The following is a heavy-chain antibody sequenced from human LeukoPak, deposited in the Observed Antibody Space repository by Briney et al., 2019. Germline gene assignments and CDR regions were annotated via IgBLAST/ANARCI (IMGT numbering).Heavy chain of an antibody. D-gene: IGHD2-21*01. V-gene: IGHV3-66*01. CDR1: GFTCSRYA. J-gene: IGHJ4*02. CDR3: ARGGYSSALDY. CDR2: IYSDNT. Sequence: GGSLRLSCAASGFTCSRYAMSWVRQAPGKGLEWVSFIYSDNTHYSDSVKGRFTISRDNSKNTLYLQMNSLRAEDTAVYYCARGGYSSALDYWGQGTLVTVSS.